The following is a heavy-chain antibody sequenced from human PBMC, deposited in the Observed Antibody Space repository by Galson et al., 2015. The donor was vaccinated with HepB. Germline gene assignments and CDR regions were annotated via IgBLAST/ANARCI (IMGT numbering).Heavy chain of an antibody. Sequence: SLRLSCAASGFTFDDYDMHWVRQAPGKGLEWVSGISWNSGRIGYADSVKGRFTISRDNAKNSLYLQMNSLRAEDTALYYCATFKWFDPWGQGTLVTVSS. V-gene: IGHV3-9*01. J-gene: IGHJ5*02. CDR2: ISWNSGRI. CDR1: GFTFDDYD. CDR3: ATFKWFDP.